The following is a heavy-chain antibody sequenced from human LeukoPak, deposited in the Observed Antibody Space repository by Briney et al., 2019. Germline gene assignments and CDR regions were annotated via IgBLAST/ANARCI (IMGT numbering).Heavy chain of an antibody. Sequence: GGSLRLSCAASGFTFSSYGMHWARQAPGKGLEWVAFIRYDGSNKYYADSVKGRFTISRDNSKNTLYLQMNSLRAEDTAVYYCAKDGVVLRFLEWLNYYYYYMDVWGKGTTVTVSS. CDR3: AKDGVVLRFLEWLNYYYYYMDV. V-gene: IGHV3-30*02. CDR1: GFTFSSYG. D-gene: IGHD3-3*01. J-gene: IGHJ6*03. CDR2: IRYDGSNK.